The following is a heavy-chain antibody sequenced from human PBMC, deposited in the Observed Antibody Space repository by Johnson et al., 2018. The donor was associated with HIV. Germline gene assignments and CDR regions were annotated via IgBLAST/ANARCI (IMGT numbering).Heavy chain of an antibody. V-gene: IGHV3-30*02. Sequence: QVQLVESGGGVVQPGGSLRLSCVASGFTFSSYGMHWVRQAPGKGLEWVAFIRYDGSNKYYADSVKGRFTISRDNSKNTLYLQMNSLRAEDTAVYYCARQQPSSVKGAFDIWGQGTMVTVSS. CDR1: GFTFSSYG. D-gene: IGHD6-13*01. CDR3: ARQQPSSVKGAFDI. CDR2: IRYDGSNK. J-gene: IGHJ3*02.